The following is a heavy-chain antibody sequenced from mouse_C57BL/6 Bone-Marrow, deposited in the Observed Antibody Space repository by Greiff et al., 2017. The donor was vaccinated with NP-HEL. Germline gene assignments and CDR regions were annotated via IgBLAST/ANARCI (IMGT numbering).Heavy chain of an antibody. Sequence: DVMLVESGGGLVQSGRSLRLSCATSGFTFSDFYMAWVRQAPGKGLEWIAASRNKANDYTTEYSASVKGRFIVSRDTSQSILYLQMNALRAEDTASYYCARASYYAMDYWGQGTSVTVSS. CDR2: SRNKANDYTT. CDR1: GFTFSDFY. V-gene: IGHV7-1*01. J-gene: IGHJ4*01. CDR3: ARASYYAMDY.